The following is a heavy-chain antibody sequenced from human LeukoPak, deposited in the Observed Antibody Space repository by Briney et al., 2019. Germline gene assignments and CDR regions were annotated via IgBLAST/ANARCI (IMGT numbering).Heavy chain of an antibody. CDR3: ARAGGFFSPFGY. CDR2: IYYSGST. D-gene: IGHD3-16*01. CDR1: GGSISSVGYY. V-gene: IGHV4-31*03. Sequence: PSQTLSLTCTVSGGSISSVGYYWSWIRQHPGTGLEWIGYIYYSGSTYYNPSLKSRVTISVDTSKNQFSLKLSSVTAADTAVYYCARAGGFFSPFGYWGQGTLVTVSS. J-gene: IGHJ4*02.